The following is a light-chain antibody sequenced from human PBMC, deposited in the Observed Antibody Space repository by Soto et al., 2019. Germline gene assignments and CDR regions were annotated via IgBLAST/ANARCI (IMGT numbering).Light chain of an antibody. CDR1: QSVSSNY. CDR3: QQYGSSLLT. V-gene: IGKV3-20*01. Sequence: EIVLTQSPGTLSLSPGERATLSCRASQSVSSNYLAWYQQKPGQAPRPLIYGASSRATGVPDRFSGSGSGTDFTLAISRLEPEDFAVYYCQQYGSSLLTFGQGTKVDIK. CDR2: GAS. J-gene: IGKJ1*01.